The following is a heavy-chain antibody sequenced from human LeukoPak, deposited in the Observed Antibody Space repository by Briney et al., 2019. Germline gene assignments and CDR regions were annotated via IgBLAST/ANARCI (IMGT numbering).Heavy chain of an antibody. Sequence: GGSLRLSCAASGFTFSSYGMHWVRQAPGKGLEWVAVISYDGSNKYYADSVKGRFTISRDNSKNTLYLQMNSLRAEDTAVYYCAKDYGYGYLFVAYWGQGTLVTVSS. CDR3: AKDYGYGYLFVAY. CDR1: GFTFSSYG. V-gene: IGHV3-30*18. CDR2: ISYDGSNK. D-gene: IGHD5-18*01. J-gene: IGHJ4*02.